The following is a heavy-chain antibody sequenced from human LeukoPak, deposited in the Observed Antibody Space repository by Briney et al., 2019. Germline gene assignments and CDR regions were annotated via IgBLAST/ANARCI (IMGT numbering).Heavy chain of an antibody. V-gene: IGHV3-48*01. D-gene: IGHD2-2*01. Sequence: GGSLRLSCAASGFSFSSYSMNWVRQAPGKGLEWVSYIISGGTTIYDADSVKGRFTVSRDDSKNTLSLHMNSLRTEDTAVYYCARVSHQLLPYFDYWGQGTLVTVSS. J-gene: IGHJ4*02. CDR3: ARVSHQLLPYFDY. CDR1: GFSFSSYS. CDR2: IISGGTTI.